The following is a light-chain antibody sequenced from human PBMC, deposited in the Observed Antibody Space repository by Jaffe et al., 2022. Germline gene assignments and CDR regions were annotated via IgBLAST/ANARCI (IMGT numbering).Light chain of an antibody. CDR3: QEDLSTRPT. CDR1: QSLLWSPNNRNY. Sequence: DIVMTQSPDSLAVSLGERATINCKSSQSLLWSPNNRNYLAWYQQKPGQPPKLLISWASTRESGVPDRFSGSGSGTDFTLTISSLLAEDVAVYYCQEDLSTRPTFGQGTKVEIK. J-gene: IGKJ1*01. V-gene: IGKV4-1*01. CDR2: WAS.